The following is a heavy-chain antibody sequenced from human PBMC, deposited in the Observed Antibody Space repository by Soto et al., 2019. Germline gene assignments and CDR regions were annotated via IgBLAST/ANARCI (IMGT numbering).Heavy chain of an antibody. J-gene: IGHJ3*02. CDR2: ISGSGGST. CDR1: GFTFSSYA. V-gene: IGHV3-23*01. CDR3: AKGPGGPQRAFDI. Sequence: EVQLLESGGGLVQPGGSLRLSCAASGFTFSSYAMSWVRQAPGTGLEWVSAISGSGGSTYYADSVKGRFTISRDNSKNTLYLQMNSLRAEDTAVYYCAKGPGGPQRAFDIWGQGTMVTVSS.